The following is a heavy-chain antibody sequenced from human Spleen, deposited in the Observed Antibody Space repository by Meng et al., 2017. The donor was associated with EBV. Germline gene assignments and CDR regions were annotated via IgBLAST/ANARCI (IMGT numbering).Heavy chain of an antibody. J-gene: IGHJ4*02. CDR1: GGSFSDFY. Sequence: QVHLQQWGAGLLKPSXTLXLTCGVSGGSFSDFYWTWIRQPPGKGLECIGEINHSGSTIYSASLKSRITMSVDTSKNQVSLKLNSVTAADTAVYYCASQGDEEGPVRYWGQGTLVTVSS. V-gene: IGHV4-34*01. CDR2: INHSGST. CDR3: ASQGDEEGPVRY.